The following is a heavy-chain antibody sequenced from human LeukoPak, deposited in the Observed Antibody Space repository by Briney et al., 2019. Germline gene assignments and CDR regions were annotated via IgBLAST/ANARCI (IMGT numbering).Heavy chain of an antibody. CDR1: GYTFLNKY. Sequence: ASVKVSFKSTGYTFLNKYRHWVGQAPGQGLEWMAIINPSGGSTTYAQKFQGRVTMTRDTSTSTVYLEVNSLRSDDTAVYYCAREAYGSGRRCGMDVEGQG. V-gene: IGHV1-46*01. D-gene: IGHD3-10*01. J-gene: IGHJ6*02. CDR2: INPSGGST. CDR3: AREAYGSGRRCGMDV.